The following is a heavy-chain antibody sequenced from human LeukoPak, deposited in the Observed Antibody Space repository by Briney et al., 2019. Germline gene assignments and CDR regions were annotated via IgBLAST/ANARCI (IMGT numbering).Heavy chain of an antibody. D-gene: IGHD6-25*01. CDR1: GFSFSSYG. Sequence: RGSLRLSCIPSGFSFSSYGMHWVRQAPGKGLEWVAVIWSHGNRKHYSDSVEGRFAISRDNSKNILYLQMNNLRAEDTALYYCARDSAADDNDFDVWGQGTMVTVSS. V-gene: IGHV3-33*01. CDR2: IWSHGNRK. CDR3: ARDSAADDNDFDV. J-gene: IGHJ3*01.